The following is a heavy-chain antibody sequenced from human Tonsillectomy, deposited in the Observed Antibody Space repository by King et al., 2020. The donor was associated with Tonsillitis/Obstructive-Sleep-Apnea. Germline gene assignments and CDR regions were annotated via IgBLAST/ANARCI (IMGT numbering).Heavy chain of an antibody. CDR3: ARMVGDVDTAMVYFDY. D-gene: IGHD5-18*01. J-gene: IGHJ4*02. V-gene: IGHV2-26*01. Sequence: VTLKESGPVLVKPTETLTLTCTVSGFSLSNARMGVSWFRQPPGKALEWLSHIFSNDEKSYSTSLTSRLTISKDTSKSQVVLTMTNMDPVDTATYYCARMVGDVDTAMVYFDYWGQGTLVTVSS. CDR1: GFSLSNARMG. CDR2: IFSNDEK.